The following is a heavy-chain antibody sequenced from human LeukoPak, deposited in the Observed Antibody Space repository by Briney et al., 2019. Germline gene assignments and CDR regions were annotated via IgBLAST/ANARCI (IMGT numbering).Heavy chain of an antibody. J-gene: IGHJ6*03. Sequence: GGSLRLSCTASGFTFGDYAMSWVRQAPGKGLEWVSAISGSGGSTYYADSVKGQFTISRDNSKNTLYLQMNSLRAEDTAVYYCAKPLYGDYLYYYYYYMDVWGKGTTVTVSS. V-gene: IGHV3-23*01. CDR1: GFTFGDYA. D-gene: IGHD4-17*01. CDR3: AKPLYGDYLYYYYYYMDV. CDR2: ISGSGGST.